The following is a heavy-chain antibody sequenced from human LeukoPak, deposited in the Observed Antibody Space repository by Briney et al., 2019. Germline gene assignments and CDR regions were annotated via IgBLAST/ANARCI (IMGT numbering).Heavy chain of an antibody. CDR2: ISGSGNST. CDR3: AKDDCTSSSCRRGAAFDI. CDR1: GFTFSSYS. D-gene: IGHD2-15*01. Sequence: GGSLRLSCAASGFTFSSYSMNWVRQAPGKGLEWVSAISGSGNSTYYADSVKGRFSISRDYSKNTLYLQMNSLRADDTAVYYCAKDDCTSSSCRRGAAFDIWGLGTMVTVSS. J-gene: IGHJ3*02. V-gene: IGHV3-23*01.